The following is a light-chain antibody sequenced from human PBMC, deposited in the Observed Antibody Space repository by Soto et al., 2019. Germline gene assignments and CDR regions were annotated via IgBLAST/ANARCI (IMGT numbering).Light chain of an antibody. CDR1: SSDVGGYNY. CDR3: NSYTSSSTYV. V-gene: IGLV2-14*03. CDR2: DVS. Sequence: QLVLTQPASVSGSPGQSIAISCTGTSSDVGGYNYVTWYQQHPGKAPKLMIYDVSNRPSGVSDRFSGSKSGNTASLTISGLQAEDEGDYYCNSYTSSSTYVFGTGTQLTVL. J-gene: IGLJ1*01.